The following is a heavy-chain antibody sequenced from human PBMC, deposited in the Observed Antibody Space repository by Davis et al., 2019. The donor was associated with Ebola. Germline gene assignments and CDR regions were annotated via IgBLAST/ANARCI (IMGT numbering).Heavy chain of an antibody. CDR3: ARVDYSNYLNWFDP. Sequence: SVKVSCKASVGTFSSYAISWVRQAPGQGLEWMGGIIPIFGTANYAQKFQGRVTITADESTSTAYMELSSLRSEDTAVYYCARVDYSNYLNWFDPWGQGTLVTVSS. CDR1: VGTFSSYA. V-gene: IGHV1-69*13. J-gene: IGHJ5*02. CDR2: IIPIFGTA. D-gene: IGHD4-11*01.